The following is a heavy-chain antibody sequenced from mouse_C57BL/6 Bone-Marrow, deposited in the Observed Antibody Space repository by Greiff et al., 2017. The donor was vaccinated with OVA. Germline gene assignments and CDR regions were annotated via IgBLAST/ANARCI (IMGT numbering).Heavy chain of an antibody. CDR2: IDPEDGET. CDR1: CFNIKDYY. CDR3: ASVYYGSSYDAY. J-gene: IGHJ3*01. V-gene: IGHV14-2*01. D-gene: IGHD1-1*01. Sequence: EVQLQQSGAELVKPGASVKLSCTASCFNIKDYYMHWVKQRTEKGLEWIGRIDPEDGETKYAPKFQGKATITADTSSNTAYLQLSSLTSEDTAVYYCASVYYGSSYDAYWGQGTLVTVSA.